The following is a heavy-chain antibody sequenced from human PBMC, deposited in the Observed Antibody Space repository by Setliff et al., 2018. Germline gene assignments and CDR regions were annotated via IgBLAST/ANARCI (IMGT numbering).Heavy chain of an antibody. CDR3: ARGPPDFVVVPAAAKFDY. Sequence: ASVKVSCKTSGYTFTNYGINWVRQAPGQGLEWMGWNSAYAQKFQGRVTMTTDTPTSTAYMELRSLRTDDTAVYYCARGPPDFVVVPAAAKFDYWGQGTLVTVSA. D-gene: IGHD2-2*01. CDR1: GYTFTNYG. J-gene: IGHJ4*02. CDR2: NSA. V-gene: IGHV1-18*01.